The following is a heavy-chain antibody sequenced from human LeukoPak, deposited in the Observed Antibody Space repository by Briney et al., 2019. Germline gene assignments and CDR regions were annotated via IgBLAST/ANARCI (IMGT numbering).Heavy chain of an antibody. V-gene: IGHV3-72*01. CDR1: GFTFSDHY. Sequence: GGSLRLSCAASGFTFSDHYMDWVRQAPGKGLEWVGRTRNKANSYITEYAASVEGRFTISRDNSKNSLYLQMNSLKTEDTAVYYCARASRADQIMDCGGDCYGDAFDIWGQGTMVTVSS. CDR3: ARASRADQIMDCGGDCYGDAFDI. J-gene: IGHJ3*02. D-gene: IGHD2-21*02. CDR2: TRNKANSYIT.